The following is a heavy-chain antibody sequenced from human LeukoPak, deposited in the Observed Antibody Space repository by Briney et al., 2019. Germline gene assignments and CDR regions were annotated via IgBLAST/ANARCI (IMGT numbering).Heavy chain of an antibody. V-gene: IGHV3-73*01. CDR2: IRSKANTYAT. Sequence: GGPLKLSCAASGFTLSGSAMHWVRQASGKGLEGVGRIRSKANTYATAYAASVRGRFTISRDESKNTAYLQMNSLKTEDTAVYYCTRRSTDDSSGYYSTWGQGTLVTVSS. D-gene: IGHD3-22*01. CDR3: TRRSTDDSSGYYST. CDR1: GFTLSGSA. J-gene: IGHJ5*02.